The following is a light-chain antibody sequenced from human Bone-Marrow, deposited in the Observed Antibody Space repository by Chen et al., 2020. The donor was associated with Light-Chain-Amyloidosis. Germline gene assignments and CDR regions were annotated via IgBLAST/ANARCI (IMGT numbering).Light chain of an antibody. J-gene: IGLJ1*01. CDR3: CSYAGSSSYV. CDR1: SSDVGGYES. Sequence: QSALTQPRSVSGSPGQSVTISCTGTSSDVGGYESVSWYQQHPGKAPKFLIYDVNKRPSGVPDRFSGSKSGNSDSLTISGLQTEDEADYFCCSYAGSSSYVFGTGTTVTVL. V-gene: IGLV2-11*01. CDR2: DVN.